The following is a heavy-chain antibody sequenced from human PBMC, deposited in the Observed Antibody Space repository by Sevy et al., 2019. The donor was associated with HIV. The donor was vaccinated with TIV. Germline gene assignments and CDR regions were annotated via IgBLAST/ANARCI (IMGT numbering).Heavy chain of an antibody. CDR3: ARDGQWELLSGGDY. CDR1: GFTFSSYS. J-gene: IGHJ4*02. Sequence: GGSLRLSCVASGFTFSSYSMNWVRQAPGKGLEWVSYISSSGSVEYYADSVKGRFTISRDNAKKSLYLQMNGLTDEDTAVYFCARDGQWELLSGGDYWGQGTLVTVSS. CDR2: ISSSGSVE. V-gene: IGHV3-48*02. D-gene: IGHD1-26*01.